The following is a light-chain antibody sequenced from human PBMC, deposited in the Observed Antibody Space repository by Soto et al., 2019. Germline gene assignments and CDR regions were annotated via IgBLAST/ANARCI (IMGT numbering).Light chain of an antibody. Sequence: DIQMTQSPSSLSASVGDRVTITCLASQGISNYLAWYQQKPGKVPKLLIYAASTFQSGVPSRLSGSGSGTDFTLTISSLQTEDVATYYCQQYNSAPRTFGQGTKVDIK. CDR2: AAS. J-gene: IGKJ1*01. V-gene: IGKV1-27*01. CDR3: QQYNSAPRT. CDR1: QGISNY.